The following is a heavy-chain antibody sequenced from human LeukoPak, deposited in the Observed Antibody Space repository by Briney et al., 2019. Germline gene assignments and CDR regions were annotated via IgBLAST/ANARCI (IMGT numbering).Heavy chain of an antibody. Sequence: GGSLRLSCAASGFSFSSSWMHWVRQAPGKGLEWVSAISGSGGSTYYADSVKGRFTISRDNSKNTLYLQMNSLRAEDTAVYYCAKDSARYFDWLSPEYYFDYWGQGTLVTVSS. V-gene: IGHV3-23*01. D-gene: IGHD3-9*01. CDR3: AKDSARYFDWLSPEYYFDY. CDR1: GFSFSSSW. J-gene: IGHJ4*02. CDR2: ISGSGGST.